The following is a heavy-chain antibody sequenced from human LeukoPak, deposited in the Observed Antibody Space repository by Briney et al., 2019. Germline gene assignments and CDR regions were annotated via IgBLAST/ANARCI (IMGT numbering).Heavy chain of an antibody. J-gene: IGHJ4*02. CDR3: ARVDSSGYGFDY. CDR1: GYTFTSYD. Sequence: GASVKVSCKASGYTFTSYDINWVRQATGQGLEWMGWMNPNSANTGYAPKFQGRVTITRNTSISTTYMELSSLRSEDTAVYYCARVDSSGYGFDYWGQGTLVTVSS. V-gene: IGHV1-8*03. CDR2: MNPNSANT. D-gene: IGHD3-22*01.